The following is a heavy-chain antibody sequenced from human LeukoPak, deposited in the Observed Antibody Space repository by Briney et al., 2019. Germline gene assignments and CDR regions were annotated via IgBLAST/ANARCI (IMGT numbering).Heavy chain of an antibody. CDR3: ARGGSRVVVPAAISGANYYYYGMDV. J-gene: IGHJ6*02. D-gene: IGHD2-2*02. CDR2: INHSGST. Sequence: TSETLSLTCAVYGGSFSGYYWSWIRQPPGKGLEWIGEINHSGSTNYNPSLKSRVTISVDTSKNQFSLKLSSVTAADTAVYYCARGGSRVVVPAAISGANYYYYGMDVWGQGTTVTVSS. V-gene: IGHV4-34*01. CDR1: GGSFSGYY.